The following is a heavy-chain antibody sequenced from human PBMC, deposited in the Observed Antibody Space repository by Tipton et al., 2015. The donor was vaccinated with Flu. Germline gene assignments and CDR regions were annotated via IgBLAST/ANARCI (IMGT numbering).Heavy chain of an antibody. J-gene: IGHJ6*02. CDR2: IDHSETA. D-gene: IGHD2-21*01. Sequence: TLSLTCVVSGGSFSGYNGMWVRQRPGKGLEWIGEIDHSETATNTPSLRGRVTLSLDRSKNQLSLTVRSMSAADTAVYYCARSFRVAVIGGLYVWGQGTSVTVSS. V-gene: IGHV4-34*01. CDR1: GGSFSGYN. CDR3: ARSFRVAVIGGLYV.